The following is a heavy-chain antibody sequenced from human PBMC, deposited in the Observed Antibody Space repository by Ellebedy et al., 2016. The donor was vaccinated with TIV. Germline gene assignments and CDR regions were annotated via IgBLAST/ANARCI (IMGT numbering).Heavy chain of an antibody. CDR2: IIQDGSTK. J-gene: IGHJ4*02. CDR1: GFTFRNYR. Sequence: PGGSLRLSCAASGFTFRNYRISWFRKAPGKGLEWVDIIIQDGSTKQFVDAVKGRFTISRDNAKNSLYLQMNSLRAEDTAVYYCAIEDSGRYSGPLDYWGQGTLVTVSS. V-gene: IGHV3-7*01. D-gene: IGHD1-26*01. CDR3: AIEDSGRYSGPLDY.